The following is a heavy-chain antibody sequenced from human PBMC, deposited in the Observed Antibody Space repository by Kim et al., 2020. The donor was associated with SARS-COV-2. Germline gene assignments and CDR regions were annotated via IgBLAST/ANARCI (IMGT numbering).Heavy chain of an antibody. CDR2: IYYSGST. CDR1: GGSISSSSYY. CDR3: ARLRYFDWLSGSNAQSRSYYYGMDV. D-gene: IGHD3-9*01. Sequence: SETLSLTCTVSGGSISSSSYYWGWIRQPPGKGLEWIGSIYYSGSTYYNPSLKSRVTISVDTSKNQFSLKLSSVTAADTAVYYCARLRYFDWLSGSNAQSRSYYYGMDVWGQGTTVTVSS. J-gene: IGHJ6*02. V-gene: IGHV4-39*01.